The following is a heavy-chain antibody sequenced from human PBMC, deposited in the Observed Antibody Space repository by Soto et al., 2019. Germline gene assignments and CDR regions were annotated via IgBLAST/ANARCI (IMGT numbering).Heavy chain of an antibody. CDR1: GYTFTSYG. V-gene: IGHV1-18*01. CDR2: ISAYNGNT. D-gene: IGHD2-15*01. CDR3: ARDPDIVVVVAATGYMDV. J-gene: IGHJ6*03. Sequence: ASVKVSCKASGYTFTSYGISWVRQAPGQGLEWMGWISAYNGNTNYAQKLQGRVTMTTDTSTSTAYMELRSLRSDDTAVYYCARDPDIVVVVAATGYMDVWGKGTTVTVSS.